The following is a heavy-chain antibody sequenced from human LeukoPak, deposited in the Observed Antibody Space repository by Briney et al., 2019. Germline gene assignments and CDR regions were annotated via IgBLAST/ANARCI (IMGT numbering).Heavy chain of an antibody. CDR1: GYTFTGYY. J-gene: IGHJ4*02. Sequence: GASVKVSCKASGYTFTGYYMHWVRQAPGQGLEWMGWINPNSGGTNYAQKFQGRVTMTRDTSTSTAYMELSRLRSDDTAVYYCARDRYDILTEPPLDYWGQGTLVTVSS. CDR2: INPNSGGT. D-gene: IGHD3-9*01. CDR3: ARDRYDILTEPPLDY. V-gene: IGHV1-2*02.